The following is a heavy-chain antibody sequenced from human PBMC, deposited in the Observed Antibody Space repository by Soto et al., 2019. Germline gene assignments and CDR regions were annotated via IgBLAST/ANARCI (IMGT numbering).Heavy chain of an antibody. D-gene: IGHD5-12*01. CDR2: ISSSSSYI. CDR3: ARDGLSGYDYYYYYGMDV. Sequence: PGGSLRLSCAASGFTFSSYSMNWVRQAPGKGLEWVSSISSSSSYIYYADSVKGRFTISGDNAKNSLYLQMNSLRAEDTAVYYCARDGLSGYDYYYYYGMDVWGQGTTVTVSS. CDR1: GFTFSSYS. J-gene: IGHJ6*02. V-gene: IGHV3-21*01.